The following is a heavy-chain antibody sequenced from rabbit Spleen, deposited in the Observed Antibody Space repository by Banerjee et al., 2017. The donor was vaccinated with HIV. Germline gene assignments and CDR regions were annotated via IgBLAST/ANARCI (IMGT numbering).Heavy chain of an antibody. CDR3: ARDTSSSFSSYGMDL. CDR1: GFSFSSGYY. D-gene: IGHD1-1*01. V-gene: IGHV1S40*01. Sequence: QSLEESGGGLVQPEGSLTLTCTASGFSFSSGYYMCWVRQAPGKGLEWIACIYTGGSGGIYYASWAKGRFTISKTSSTTVTLQVTRLTAADTATYFCARDTSSSFSSYGMDLWVPGTLVTVS. CDR2: IYTGGSGGI. J-gene: IGHJ6*01.